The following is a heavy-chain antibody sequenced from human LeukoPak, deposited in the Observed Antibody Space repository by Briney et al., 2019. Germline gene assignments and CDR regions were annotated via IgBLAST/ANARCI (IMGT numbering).Heavy chain of an antibody. J-gene: IGHJ6*03. V-gene: IGHV3-21*01. CDR2: ISTSSSYI. D-gene: IGHD1-26*01. CDR3: ARATWDPNYYYYMDV. Sequence: GGSLRLSCAPSRFTPSSYAMKWVRQVPGKGLEWVSSISTSSSYIYYADSVKGRFTISRDNAKNSLYLQMSSLRAEDTAVYYCARATWDPNYYYYMDVWGKGTTVTISS. CDR1: RFTPSSYA.